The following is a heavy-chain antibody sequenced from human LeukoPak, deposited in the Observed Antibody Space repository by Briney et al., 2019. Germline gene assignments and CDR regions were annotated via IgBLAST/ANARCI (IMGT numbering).Heavy chain of an antibody. J-gene: IGHJ5*02. CDR1: GGSFSGYY. CDR2: INHSGST. D-gene: IGHD2-2*01. Sequence: SETLSLTCAVYGGSFSGYYWSWLRQPPGKGLEWIGEINHSGSTNFNPSLKSRVTISVDTSKNQFSLKLSSVTAADTAIYYCARQNRYCSSTSCSNWFDLWGQGTLVTVSS. CDR3: ARQNRYCSSTSCSNWFDL. V-gene: IGHV4-34*01.